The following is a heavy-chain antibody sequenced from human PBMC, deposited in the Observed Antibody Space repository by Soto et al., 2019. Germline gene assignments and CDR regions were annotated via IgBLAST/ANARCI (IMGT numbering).Heavy chain of an antibody. J-gene: IGHJ5*02. CDR1: GYTFTSYA. D-gene: IGHD5-18*01. CDR3: ARDRGRLWSKNCFDP. Sequence: ASVKVSCKASGYTFTSYAMHWVRQAPGQRLEWMGWINAGNGNTKYSHKFQGRVTITRDTSASTAYMELSSLRSEDTAVYYCARDRGRLWSKNCFDPWGQGTLVTVSS. CDR2: INAGNGNT. V-gene: IGHV1-3*01.